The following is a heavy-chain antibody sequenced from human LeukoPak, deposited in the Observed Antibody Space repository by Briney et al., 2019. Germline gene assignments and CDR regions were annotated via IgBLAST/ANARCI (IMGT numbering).Heavy chain of an antibody. CDR2: ISGSGGST. D-gene: IGHD3-22*01. V-gene: IGHV3-23*01. CDR1: GFTFSSYA. Sequence: PGGSLRLSCAASGFTFSSYAMSWVRQAPGKGLEWVSAISGSGGSTYYADSVKGRSTISRDNSKNTLYLQMNSLRAEDTAVYYCAKDPEEYYYDSSVNWGQGTLVTVSS. J-gene: IGHJ4*02. CDR3: AKDPEEYYYDSSVN.